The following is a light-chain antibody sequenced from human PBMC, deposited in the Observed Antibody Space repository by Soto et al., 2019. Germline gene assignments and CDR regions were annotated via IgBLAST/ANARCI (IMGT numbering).Light chain of an antibody. J-gene: IGKJ5*01. V-gene: IGKV3-20*01. CDR1: QSVSSSY. CDR2: GAS. Sequence: EIVLTQSPGTLSLSPGERATLSCRASQSVSSSYLAWYQQKPGQAPRLLIYGASSRATGIPDRFSGSGSGTDFTLTISRLEPEDFAGYYCQRYGSSPKSTFGQGTRLEIK. CDR3: QRYGSSPKST.